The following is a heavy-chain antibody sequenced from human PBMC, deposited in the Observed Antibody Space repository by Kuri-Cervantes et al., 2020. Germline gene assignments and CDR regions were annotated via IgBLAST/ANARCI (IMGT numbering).Heavy chain of an antibody. J-gene: IGHJ4*02. CDR3: ARLGVAGALNY. D-gene: IGHD3-16*01. V-gene: IGHV3-9*01. Sequence: SGVSWGSGRIDYADSVKGRFTISRDNAKNSLYLQMNSLRAEDTAVYYCARLGVAGALNYWGQGTLVTVSS. CDR2: VSWGSGRI.